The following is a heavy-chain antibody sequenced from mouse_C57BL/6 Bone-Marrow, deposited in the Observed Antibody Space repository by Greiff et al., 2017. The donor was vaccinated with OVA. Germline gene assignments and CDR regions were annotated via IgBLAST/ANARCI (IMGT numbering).Heavy chain of an antibody. D-gene: IGHD2-4*01. V-gene: IGHV3-5*01. CDR2: IYYSGTI. Sequence: EVKLMESGPGLVKPSQTVFLTCTVTGISITTGNYRWSWIRQFPGNNLEWIGYIYYSGTITYNPSLTSRTTITRDTPKNQFFLEMNSLTAEDTATYYCARDGDYGFDYWGQGTTLTVSS. CDR1: GISITTGNYR. CDR3: ARDGDYGFDY. J-gene: IGHJ2*01.